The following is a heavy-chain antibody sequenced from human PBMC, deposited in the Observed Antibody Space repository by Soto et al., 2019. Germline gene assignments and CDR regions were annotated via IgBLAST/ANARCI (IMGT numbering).Heavy chain of an antibody. J-gene: IGHJ4*02. Sequence: ETLSLGCTVSGGSVNGYYWSWVRQSPVKGLEWIGYVYYSGSTNYNPSLESRATVSVDTARNQFSLKLNSVTPADTAVYYCARAPSKVAVFGRYYFDYWGQGSLVTVSS. CDR3: ARAPSKVAVFGRYYFDY. D-gene: IGHD3-3*01. CDR2: VYYSGST. V-gene: IGHV4-59*02. CDR1: GGSVNGYY.